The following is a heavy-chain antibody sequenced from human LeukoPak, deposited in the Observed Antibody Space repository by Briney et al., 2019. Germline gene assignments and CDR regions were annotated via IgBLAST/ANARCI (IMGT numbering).Heavy chain of an antibody. CDR1: GFTFSSYG. D-gene: IGHD1-26*01. Sequence: GGSLRLSCAASGFTFSSYGMHWVRQAPGKGLEWVAVIWYDGRNKYYADSVKGRFTISRDNFKNTLYLQMNSLRAEDTAVYYCAKGGNYYNFDYWGQGTLVTVSS. CDR2: IWYDGRNK. J-gene: IGHJ4*02. CDR3: AKGGNYYNFDY. V-gene: IGHV3-33*06.